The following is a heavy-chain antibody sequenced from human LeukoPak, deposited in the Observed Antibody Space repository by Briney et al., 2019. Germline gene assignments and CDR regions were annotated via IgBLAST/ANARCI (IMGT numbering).Heavy chain of an antibody. CDR3: TREVGGSLYFDY. V-gene: IGHV3-11*04. Sequence: GGSLRLSCAASGFTFSDDYMNWSRQAPGKGLEWVSYISSSGDITYYADSVRGRFTISRDNTKNSLYLHMNSLRAEDTAVYYCTREVGGSLYFDYCGQGALVTVSS. J-gene: IGHJ4*02. D-gene: IGHD1-26*01. CDR2: ISSSGDIT. CDR1: GFTFSDDY.